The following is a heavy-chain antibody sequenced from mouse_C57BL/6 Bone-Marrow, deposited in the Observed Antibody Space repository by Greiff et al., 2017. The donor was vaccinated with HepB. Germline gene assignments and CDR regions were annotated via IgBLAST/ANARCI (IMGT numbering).Heavy chain of an antibody. CDR2: IYPGGGYT. V-gene: IGHV1-63*01. D-gene: IGHD4-1*01. J-gene: IGHJ2*01. Sequence: LVESGAELVRPGTSVKMSCKASGYTFTNYWIGWAKQRPGHGLEWIGDIYPGGGYTNYNEKFKGKATLTADKSSSTAYMQFSSLTSEDSAIYYCARMGIYFDYWGQGTTLTVSS. CDR3: ARMGIYFDY. CDR1: GYTFTNYW.